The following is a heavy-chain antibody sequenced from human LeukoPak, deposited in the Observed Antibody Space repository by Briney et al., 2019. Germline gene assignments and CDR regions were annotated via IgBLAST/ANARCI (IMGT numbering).Heavy chain of an antibody. D-gene: IGHD4-23*01. Sequence: ASVKVSCKTSGYKFNVYDILWVRQAPGHGLDYVGWISTYTGRANYAQKFQGRVSIITDTSTCTAYLELTNLTSSDTGLYYCARADGTNSGTNAFDVWGLGTMVTVAS. CDR2: ISTYTGRA. V-gene: IGHV1-18*01. CDR1: GYKFNVYD. J-gene: IGHJ3*01. CDR3: ARADGTNSGTNAFDV.